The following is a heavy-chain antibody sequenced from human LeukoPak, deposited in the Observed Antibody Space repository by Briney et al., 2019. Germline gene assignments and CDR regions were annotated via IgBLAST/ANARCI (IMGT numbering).Heavy chain of an antibody. CDR2: IYYSGST. V-gene: IGHV4-39*07. CDR1: GGSISSSSYY. CDR3: ARAYCGGDCYPRYYYMDV. J-gene: IGHJ6*03. D-gene: IGHD2-21*02. Sequence: SETLSLTCTVSGGSISSSSYYWGWIRQPPGKGLEWIGSIYYSGSTYYNPSLKSRVTISVDTSKNQFSLKLSSVTAADTAVYYCARAYCGGDCYPRYYYMDVWGKGTTVTVSS.